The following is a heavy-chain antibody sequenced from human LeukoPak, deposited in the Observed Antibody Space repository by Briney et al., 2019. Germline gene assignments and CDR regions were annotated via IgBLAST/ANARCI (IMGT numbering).Heavy chain of an antibody. CDR3: AKDLDCSSTSCYPDY. J-gene: IGHJ4*02. D-gene: IGHD2-2*01. V-gene: IGHV3-23*01. CDR2: ISGSGGST. CDR1: GFTFSSYA. Sequence: GGSLRLSCAGSGFTFSSYAMSWVRQAPGKGLEWVSAISGSGGSTYYADSVKGRFTISRDNSKNTLYLQMNSLRAEDTAVYYCAKDLDCSSTSCYPDYWGQGTLVTVSS.